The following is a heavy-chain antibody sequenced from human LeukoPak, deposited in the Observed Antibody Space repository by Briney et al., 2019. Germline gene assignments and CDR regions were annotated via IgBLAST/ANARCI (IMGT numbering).Heavy chain of an antibody. CDR1: EFSFSSYA. CDR3: AITMVRGVTFSDYYYSGVDV. Sequence: GRSLRLSCTASEFSFSSYAMSWVRQAPGKGLEWVSLMYSGGGVFYADSVRGRFTVSRDSSKNTQYLQMNSLRAEDTALYYCAITMVRGVTFSDYYYSGVDVWGQGTTVTVSS. CDR2: MYSGGGV. V-gene: IGHV3-53*01. D-gene: IGHD3-10*01. J-gene: IGHJ6*02.